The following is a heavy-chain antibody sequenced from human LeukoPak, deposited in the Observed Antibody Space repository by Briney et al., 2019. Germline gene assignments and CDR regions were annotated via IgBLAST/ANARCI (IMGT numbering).Heavy chain of an antibody. CDR3: ARVGSSGSYWYYFDY. J-gene: IGHJ4*02. V-gene: IGHV3-20*04. CDR2: INWNGGRT. D-gene: IGHD3-10*01. CDR1: GFIFDDYG. Sequence: GGSLRLSCAASGFIFDDYGMSWVRHAPGKGLEWVSGINWNGGRTGYADSVKGRFTISRDNAKNSLYLQMNSLRAEDTALYYCARVGSSGSYWYYFDYWGQGTLVTVSS.